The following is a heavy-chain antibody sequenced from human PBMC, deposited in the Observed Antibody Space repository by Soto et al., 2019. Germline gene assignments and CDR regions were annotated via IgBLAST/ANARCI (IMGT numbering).Heavy chain of an antibody. D-gene: IGHD6-6*01. Sequence: QVQLQQWGAGLLKPSETLSLTCAVYGGSFSGYYWCWIRQPPGTGLEWIGEINHSGSTNYNPSLKSRVTISVDPSKNQFSLKLSSVTAADTAVYYCARGRGGIAARPPAEYFQHWGQGTLVTVSS. V-gene: IGHV4-34*01. CDR3: ARGRGGIAARPPAEYFQH. CDR1: GGSFSGYY. CDR2: INHSGST. J-gene: IGHJ1*01.